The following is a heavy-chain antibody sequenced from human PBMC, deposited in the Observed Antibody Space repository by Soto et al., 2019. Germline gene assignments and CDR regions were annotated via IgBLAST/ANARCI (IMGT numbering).Heavy chain of an antibody. D-gene: IGHD3-3*01. Sequence: QVQLQQWGAGLLKPSETLSLTCAVYGGSFSGYYWSWIRQPPGKGLEWIGEMNHSGSTNYNPSLKSRVTISVDTSKNQFSRKLSSVTAADTAVYYCARRDRTYYDFWSGFLNWFDPWGQGTLVTVSS. CDR2: MNHSGST. V-gene: IGHV4-34*01. CDR3: ARRDRTYYDFWSGFLNWFDP. CDR1: GGSFSGYY. J-gene: IGHJ5*02.